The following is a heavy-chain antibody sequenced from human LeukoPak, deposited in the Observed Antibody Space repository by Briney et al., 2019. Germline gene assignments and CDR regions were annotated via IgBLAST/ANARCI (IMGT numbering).Heavy chain of an antibody. Sequence: PQTLSLTCSVSGDSIDSGGYYWSWIRQHPGRSLEWIGHIYYDGRTYQNPSLKSRVIISVDTSKNQFSLNVSSVTAADTAVYFCARIGTASRLNWFDPWGQGTLVTVSS. D-gene: IGHD6-6*01. CDR2: IYYDGRT. V-gene: IGHV4-31*03. J-gene: IGHJ5*02. CDR3: ARIGTASRLNWFDP. CDR1: GDSIDSGGYY.